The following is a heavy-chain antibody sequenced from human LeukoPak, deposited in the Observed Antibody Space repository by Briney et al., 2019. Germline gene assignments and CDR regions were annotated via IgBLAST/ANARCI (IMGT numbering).Heavy chain of an antibody. Sequence: GGSLRLSCAASGFTFSNYNMAWVRQAPGKGLEWVSAIGGSDGGTHYADSVRGRFTISRDNSKNTQYLQMNSLRAEDTAMYYCAKDGPGFSGWADYWGQGTLVTVSS. J-gene: IGHJ4*02. D-gene: IGHD6-19*01. CDR1: GFTFSNYN. CDR2: IGGSDGGT. V-gene: IGHV3-23*01. CDR3: AKDGPGFSGWADY.